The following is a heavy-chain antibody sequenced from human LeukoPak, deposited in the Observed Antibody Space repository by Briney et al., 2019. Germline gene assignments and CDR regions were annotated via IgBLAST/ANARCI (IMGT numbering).Heavy chain of an antibody. CDR3: ARDGVQWPTAYYYYYYMDV. V-gene: IGHV3-64*01. Sequence: GGSLRLSCAASGFTFSSYAMHWVRQAPGKALEYVSAISSNGGSTYYANSVKGRFTISRDNSKNTLYLQMGSLRAEDMAVYYCARDGVQWPTAYYYYYYMDVWGKGTTVTVSS. D-gene: IGHD6-19*01. J-gene: IGHJ6*03. CDR2: ISSNGGST. CDR1: GFTFSSYA.